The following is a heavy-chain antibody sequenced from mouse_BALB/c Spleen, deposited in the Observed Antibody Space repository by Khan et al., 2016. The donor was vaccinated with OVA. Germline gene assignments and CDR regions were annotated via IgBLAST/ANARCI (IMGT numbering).Heavy chain of an antibody. CDR2: ISTHYGNI. D-gene: IGHD2-2*01. Sequence: VQLQESGPEVVRPGVSVKISCKGSGYSFTDYAMHWVMQSHAKSLEWIGLISTHYGNIYYNQKFKDKATMTVDKSSNTAYMELARFTSEDPAIYYYAGGNGNDRFDYWGQGTMVTVAA. V-gene: IGHV1S137*01. CDR3: AGGNGNDRFDY. CDR1: GYSFTDYA. J-gene: IGHJ3*01.